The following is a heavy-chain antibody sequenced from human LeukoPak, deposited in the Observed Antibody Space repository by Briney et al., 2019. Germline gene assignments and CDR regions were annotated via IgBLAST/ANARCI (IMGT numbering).Heavy chain of an antibody. V-gene: IGHV4-61*01. CDR3: ARDLGGNSSPYFDY. CDR2: IYYSGST. D-gene: IGHD4-23*01. Sequence: SETLSLTCTVSGGSISSSSYYWGWIRQPPGKGLEWIGYIYYSGSTNYNPSLKSRVTISVDTSKNQFSLKLSSVTAADTAVYYCARDLGGNSSPYFDYWGQGTLVTVSS. J-gene: IGHJ4*02. CDR1: GGSISSSSYY.